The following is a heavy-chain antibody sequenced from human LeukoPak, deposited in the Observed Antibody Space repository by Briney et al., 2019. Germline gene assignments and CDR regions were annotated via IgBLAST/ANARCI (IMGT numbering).Heavy chain of an antibody. D-gene: IGHD2-15*01. CDR3: ARDRGSYCSGGSCHFFDY. CDR2: IKQDGSEK. Sequence: GGSLSLSCATSGFTFRSYWMSWVRQAPGKGLEWVANIKQDGSEKYYVDSVKGRFTISRDNAKNSLYLQMNSLRAEDTAVYYCARDRGSYCSGGSCHFFDYWGQGTLATVSS. J-gene: IGHJ4*02. CDR1: GFTFRSYW. V-gene: IGHV3-7*01.